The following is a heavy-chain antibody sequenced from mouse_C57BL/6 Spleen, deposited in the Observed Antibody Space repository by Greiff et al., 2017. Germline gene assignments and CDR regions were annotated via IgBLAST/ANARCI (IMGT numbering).Heavy chain of an antibody. Sequence: VQLQQSVAELVRPGASVKLSCTASGFNIQNTYMHWVKQRPEQGLEWLGRIDPANGNTNYAPKFQGKATITADTSSNTAYLQLSSLPSEDTALYCCARAGSNHWYFDVWGTGTTGTVSS. V-gene: IGHV14-3*01. CDR2: IDPANGNT. J-gene: IGHJ1*03. CDR3: ARAGSNHWYFDV. CDR1: GFNIQNTY. D-gene: IGHD1-1*01.